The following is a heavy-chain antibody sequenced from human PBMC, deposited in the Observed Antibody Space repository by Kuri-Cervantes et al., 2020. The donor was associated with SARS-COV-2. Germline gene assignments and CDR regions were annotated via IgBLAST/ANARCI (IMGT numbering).Heavy chain of an antibody. CDR3: ARDLRLGKSLDY. D-gene: IGHD7-27*01. Sequence: GGSLRLSCTASGFTFSSYSINWVRQAPGKGLEWVSSISSGGSYIYYADSVKGRFTISRDNAKNSLYLQMSSLRAEDTAVYYCARDLRLGKSLDYWGQGTLVTVSS. V-gene: IGHV3-21*01. CDR2: ISSGGSYI. CDR1: GFTFSSYS. J-gene: IGHJ4*02.